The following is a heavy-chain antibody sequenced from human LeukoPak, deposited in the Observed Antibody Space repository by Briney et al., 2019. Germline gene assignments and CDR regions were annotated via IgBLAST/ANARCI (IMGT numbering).Heavy chain of an antibody. CDR1: GGSIWRNS. D-gene: IGHD6-13*01. J-gene: IGHJ5*01. CDR2: IYYSGTT. V-gene: IGHV4-59*01. CDR3: VRRSSSWQYWF. Sequence: PAETLSLTCAVSGGSIWRNSRTGIRQPPGKGLEWIGYIYYSGTTNYNPSLKSRVTMSVDMSKNQFSLKLSSVTAADTPVYYCVRRSSSWQYWF.